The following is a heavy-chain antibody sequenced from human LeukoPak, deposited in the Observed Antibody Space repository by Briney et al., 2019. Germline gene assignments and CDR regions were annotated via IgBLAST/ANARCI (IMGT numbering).Heavy chain of an antibody. CDR1: GYTFTGYY. J-gene: IGHJ4*02. V-gene: IGHV1-2*02. CDR2: INPNSGGT. CDR3: AARIAAAGIMVY. Sequence: ASVKVSCEASGYTFTGYYMHWVRQAPGQGLEWMGWINPNSGGTNYAQKFQGRVTMTRDTSISTAYMELSRLRSDDTAVYYCAARIAAAGIMVYWGQGTLVTVSS. D-gene: IGHD6-13*01.